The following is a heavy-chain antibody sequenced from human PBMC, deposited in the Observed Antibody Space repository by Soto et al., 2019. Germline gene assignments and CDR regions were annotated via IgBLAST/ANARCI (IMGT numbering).Heavy chain of an antibody. J-gene: IGHJ4*02. D-gene: IGHD3-16*01. V-gene: IGHV2-5*01. CDR3: AHSPWGAAPDY. CDR1: GFSVSARGVG. Sequence: SGPTLVNPTQTLTLTRALSGFSVSARGVGVGWIRQPPGKALEWLAIIYWNDDKLYRPSLQSRLTITKDTSKNQVVLTMTNMDPVDTATYYCAHSPWGAAPDYWGQGTPVTVSS. CDR2: IYWNDDK.